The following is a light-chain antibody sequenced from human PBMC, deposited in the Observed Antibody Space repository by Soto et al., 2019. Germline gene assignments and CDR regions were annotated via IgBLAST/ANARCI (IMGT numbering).Light chain of an antibody. V-gene: IGKV3-15*01. CDR2: GAS. CDR3: QQYYKWPPWT. J-gene: IGKJ1*01. Sequence: EIVMTPSPATLSVSPGERATLSCRASQSVNSNLAWYQQKPGQAPRLLMYGASTRATGIPARFSGSGSGTEFTLTISSLQSEDFAFYYCQQYYKWPPWTFGQGTKVDI. CDR1: QSVNSN.